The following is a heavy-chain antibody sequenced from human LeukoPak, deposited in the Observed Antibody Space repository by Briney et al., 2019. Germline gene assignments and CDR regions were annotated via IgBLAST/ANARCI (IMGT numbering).Heavy chain of an antibody. CDR3: ARDGDSGYDYFAY. V-gene: IGHV3-23*01. CDR2: ISGSGGST. CDR1: GFTFSSFA. J-gene: IGHJ4*02. D-gene: IGHD5-12*01. Sequence: GGSLRLSCAASGFTFSSFAMTWVRQAPGKGLEWVSAISGSGGSTFYADSVKGRFTISRDNSKNTLYLQMNSLRAEDTAVYYCARDGDSGYDYFAYWGQGTLVTVSS.